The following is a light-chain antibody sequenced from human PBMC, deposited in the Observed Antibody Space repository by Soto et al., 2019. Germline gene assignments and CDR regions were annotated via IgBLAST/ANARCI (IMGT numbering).Light chain of an antibody. CDR3: TSYTSSSTLDV. CDR1: SSDVGGYNY. J-gene: IGLJ1*01. Sequence: ALTQPASVSGSPGQSFTISCTGTSSDVGGYNYVSWYQQHPGKAPKLMIYEVSNRPLGVSNRFSGSKSGNTASLTISGLQAEDEADHYCTSYTSSSTLDVFGTGTKVTVL. CDR2: EVS. V-gene: IGLV2-14*01.